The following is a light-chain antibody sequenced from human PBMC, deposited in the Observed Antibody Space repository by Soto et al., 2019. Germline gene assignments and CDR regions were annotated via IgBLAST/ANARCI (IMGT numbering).Light chain of an antibody. CDR1: SSDVGGYNY. V-gene: IGLV2-8*01. Sequence: QSALTQPPSASGSPGQSVTISCIGTSSDVGGYNYVSWYQQHPGKAPKLMIYEVSKRPSGVPDRFSGSKSGITASLTVSGLQAEDEADYYCSSYAASNNLGVFGGGTKLTVL. J-gene: IGLJ2*01. CDR3: SSYAASNNLGV. CDR2: EVS.